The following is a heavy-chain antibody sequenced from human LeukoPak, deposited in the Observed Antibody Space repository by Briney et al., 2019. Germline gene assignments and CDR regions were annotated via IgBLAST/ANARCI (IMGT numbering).Heavy chain of an antibody. J-gene: IGHJ4*02. V-gene: IGHV3-23*01. CDR2: IGGSAGST. CDR3: AKDAFQDISAYYSPFDS. D-gene: IGHD3-22*01. CDR1: GFTFSSYA. Sequence: GGSLRLSCAASGFTFSSYAMTWVRQAPGKGLEWVSTIGGSAGSTYYADSVKGRFTISRDNSKNTLYLQMNSLTAEDTAVYYCAKDAFQDISAYYSPFDSWGQGTLVTVPS.